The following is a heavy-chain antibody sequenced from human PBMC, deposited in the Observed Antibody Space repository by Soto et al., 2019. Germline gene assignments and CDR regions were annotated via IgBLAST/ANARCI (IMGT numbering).Heavy chain of an antibody. CDR2: INPNSDVT. CDR1: GYTFNSYY. J-gene: IGHJ4*02. D-gene: IGHD3-16*01. CDR3: VRVGLNRNYDFDF. Sequence: QVQLVQSGAEVKKPGASVKVSCKASGYTFNSYYIHWVRQAPGQGLEWMGWINPNSDVTGYAQSFQGRVTMTRDMSMTTPYMDLTRLRSDDTAVYYCVRVGLNRNYDFDFWGQGTLITVSS. V-gene: IGHV1-2*02.